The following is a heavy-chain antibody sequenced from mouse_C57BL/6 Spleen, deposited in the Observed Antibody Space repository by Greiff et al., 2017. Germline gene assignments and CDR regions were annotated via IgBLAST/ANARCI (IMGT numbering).Heavy chain of an antibody. CDR3: ARKIRFGGFDY. CDR2: INPRTGGT. CDR1: GYSFTGYY. Sequence: VQLQQSGPELVKPGASVKISCKASGYSFTGYYMNWVKQSPEKSLEWIGEINPRTGGTTYNQKFKAKATLTVDKSSSTAYMQLKSLTSEDSAVYYCARKIRFGGFDYWGQGTTLTVSS. J-gene: IGHJ2*01. V-gene: IGHV1-42*01.